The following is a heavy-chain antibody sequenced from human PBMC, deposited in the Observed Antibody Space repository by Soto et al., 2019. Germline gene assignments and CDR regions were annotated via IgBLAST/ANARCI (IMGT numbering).Heavy chain of an antibody. CDR1: GFTFSSYA. CDR3: AKAYDDFWSGYYLLGYYYYYGMDV. V-gene: IGHV3-30-3*01. CDR2: ISYDGSNK. Sequence: PGGSLRLSCAASGFTFSSYAMHWVRQAPGKGLEWVAVISYDGSNKYYADSVKGRFTISRDNSKNTLYLQMNSLRAEDTAVYYCAKAYDDFWSGYYLLGYYYYYGMDVWGQGTTVTVSS. J-gene: IGHJ6*02. D-gene: IGHD3-3*01.